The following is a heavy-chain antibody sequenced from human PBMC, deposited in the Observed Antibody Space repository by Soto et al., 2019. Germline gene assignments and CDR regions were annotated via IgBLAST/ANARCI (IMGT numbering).Heavy chain of an antibody. CDR2: ISSSSSYI. D-gene: IGHD3-22*01. Sequence: GGSLRLSCAASGFTFSSYSMNWVRQAPGKGLEWVSSISSSSSYIYYADSVKGRFTISRDNAKNSLYLQMNSLRAEDTAVYYCARIPFHYYDSSGYPWGAFDIWGQGTMVTVSS. CDR3: ARIPFHYYDSSGYPWGAFDI. J-gene: IGHJ3*02. V-gene: IGHV3-21*01. CDR1: GFTFSSYS.